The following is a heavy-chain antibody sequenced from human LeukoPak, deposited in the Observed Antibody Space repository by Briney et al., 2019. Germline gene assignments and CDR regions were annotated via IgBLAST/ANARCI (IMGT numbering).Heavy chain of an antibody. J-gene: IGHJ5*02. CDR3: AREIVVVPAAQNWFDP. CDR1: GGSFSGYY. D-gene: IGHD2-2*01. V-gene: IGHV4-34*01. Sequence: SETLSLTCAVYGGSFSGYYWSWLRQPPGKGLEWIGEINHSGSTNYNPSLKSRVTISVDTSRNQFSLKLSSVTAADTAVYYCAREIVVVPAAQNWFDPWGQGTLVTVSS. CDR2: INHSGST.